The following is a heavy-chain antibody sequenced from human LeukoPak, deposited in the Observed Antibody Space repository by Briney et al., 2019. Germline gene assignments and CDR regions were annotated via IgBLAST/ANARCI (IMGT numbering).Heavy chain of an antibody. J-gene: IGHJ5*02. D-gene: IGHD2-2*02. Sequence: ASVKVSCKAPGGTFSSYAISWVRQAPGQGLEWMGWISPYNGNTKYAPKVQGRVTMTTDTSTSTAYLELRSLRSDDTAVYYCARLFCSSTRCHNFWFDAWGQGSLVTVSS. CDR3: ARLFCSSTRCHNFWFDA. V-gene: IGHV1-18*01. CDR2: ISPYNGNT. CDR1: GGTFSSYA.